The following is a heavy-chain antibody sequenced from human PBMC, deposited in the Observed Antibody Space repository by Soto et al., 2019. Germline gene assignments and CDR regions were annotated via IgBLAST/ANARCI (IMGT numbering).Heavy chain of an antibody. J-gene: IGHJ6*02. D-gene: IGHD2-2*01. CDR3: ARHLGYCSSTSCRLNYYGMDV. CDR1: GYSFTSYW. Sequence: PGESLKISCKGSGYSFTSYWIGWVRQMPGKGLEWMGIIYPGYSDTRYSPSFQGQVTISADKSISTACLQWSSLKASDTAMYYCARHLGYCSSTSCRLNYYGMDVWGQGTKVTVPS. CDR2: IYPGYSDT. V-gene: IGHV5-51*01.